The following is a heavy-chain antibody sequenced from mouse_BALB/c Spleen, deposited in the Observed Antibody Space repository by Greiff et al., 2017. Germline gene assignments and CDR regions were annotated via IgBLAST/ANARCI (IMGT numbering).Heavy chain of an antibody. CDR3: ARDSTTVVARYLDV. CDR1: GFTFSSYA. V-gene: IGHV5-9-4*01. Sequence: EVQLVESGGGLVKPGGSLKLSCAASGFTFSSYAMSWVRQSPEKRLEWVAEISSCGSYTYYPDTVTGRFTISRDNAKNTLYLEMSSLRSEDTAMYYCARDSTTVVARYLDVGGAGTTVTVAP. J-gene: IGHJ1*01. CDR2: ISSCGSYT. D-gene: IGHD1-1*01.